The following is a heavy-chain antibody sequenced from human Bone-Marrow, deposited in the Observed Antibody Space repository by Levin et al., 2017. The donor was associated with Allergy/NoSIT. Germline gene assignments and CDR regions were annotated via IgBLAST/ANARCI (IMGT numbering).Heavy chain of an antibody. V-gene: IGHV3-21*01. CDR2: ISSSSSYI. CDR1: GFTFSSYS. J-gene: IGHJ3*02. Sequence: SCAASGFTFSSYSMNWVRQAPGKGLEWVSSISSSSSYIYYADSVKGRFTISRDNAKNSLYLQMNSLRAEDTAVYYCARDWTIFGVVGAFDIWGQGTMVTVSS. D-gene: IGHD3-3*01. CDR3: ARDWTIFGVVGAFDI.